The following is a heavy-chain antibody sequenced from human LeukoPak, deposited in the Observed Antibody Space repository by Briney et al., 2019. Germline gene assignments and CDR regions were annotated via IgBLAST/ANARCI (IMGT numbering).Heavy chain of an antibody. J-gene: IGHJ3*02. V-gene: IGHV4-39*01. Sequence: PSETLSLTCTVSGGSISSSSYYWGWIRQPPGKGLEWIGSIYYSGSTYYNPSLKSRVTISVDTSKNQFSLKLSSVTAADTAVYYCARWGYYGGNSGNDAFDIWGQGTMVTVSS. CDR1: GGSISSSSYY. CDR3: ARWGYYGGNSGNDAFDI. CDR2: IYYSGST. D-gene: IGHD4-23*01.